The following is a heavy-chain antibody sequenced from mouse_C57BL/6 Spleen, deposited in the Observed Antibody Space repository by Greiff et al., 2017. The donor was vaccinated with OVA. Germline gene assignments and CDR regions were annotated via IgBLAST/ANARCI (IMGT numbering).Heavy chain of an antibody. J-gene: IGHJ2*01. Sequence: EVQGVESGGDLVKPGGSLKLSCAASGFTFSSYGMSWVRQTPDKRLEWVATISSGGSYTYYPDSVKGRFTISRDNAKNTLYLQMSSLKSEDTAMYYCASHIYYGNFFDYWGQGTTLTVSS. D-gene: IGHD2-1*01. CDR1: GFTFSSYG. CDR3: ASHIYYGNFFDY. CDR2: ISSGGSYT. V-gene: IGHV5-6*01.